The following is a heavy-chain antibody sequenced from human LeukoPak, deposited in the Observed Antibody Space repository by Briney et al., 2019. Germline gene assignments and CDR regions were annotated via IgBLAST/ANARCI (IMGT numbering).Heavy chain of an antibody. V-gene: IGHV3-23*01. CDR2: ISGSGAAT. Sequence: GGSLRLSCAASGFTFSSFAMSWVRQAPGKGLDWVSTISGSGAATYYADSVKGRFTISRDNSKNTLYLQMNSLRAEDTAISSCAKAMWDYRPPNYPHAWFDPWGQGTLVTVS. J-gene: IGHJ5*02. D-gene: IGHD1-7*01. CDR1: GFTFSSFA. CDR3: AKAMWDYRPPNYPHAWFDP.